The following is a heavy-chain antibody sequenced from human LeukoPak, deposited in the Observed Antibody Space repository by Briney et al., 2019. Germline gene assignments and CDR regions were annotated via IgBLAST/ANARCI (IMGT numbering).Heavy chain of an antibody. CDR1: GVSISSSNSY. CDR2: SYYSGNT. J-gene: IGHJ3*02. D-gene: IGHD3-10*01. Sequence: SETLSLTCTVSGVSISSSNSYWGWVRQPPGTGLEWLGSSYYSGNTYYNASLKSQVSISIDTSKNQFSLKLSSVTAADTAVYYCARATITMVRGVIGAFDIWGQGTMVTVSS. CDR3: ARATITMVRGVIGAFDI. V-gene: IGHV4-39*07.